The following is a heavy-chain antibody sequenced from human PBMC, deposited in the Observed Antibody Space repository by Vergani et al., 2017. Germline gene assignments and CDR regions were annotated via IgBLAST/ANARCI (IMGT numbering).Heavy chain of an antibody. CDR2: INPSGGST. D-gene: IGHD2-2*03. V-gene: IGHV1-46*01. J-gene: IGHJ6*03. Sequence: QVQLVQSGAEVKKPGASVKVSCKASGYTFTSYYMHWVRQAPGQGLEWMGIINPSGGSTSYAQKFQGRVTMTRDTSTSTVYMELSSLRSEDTAVYYCAREAVGYCSSTSCPDVRYYYYMDVWGKGTTVTVSS. CDR1: GYTFTSYY. CDR3: AREAVGYCSSTSCPDVRYYYYMDV.